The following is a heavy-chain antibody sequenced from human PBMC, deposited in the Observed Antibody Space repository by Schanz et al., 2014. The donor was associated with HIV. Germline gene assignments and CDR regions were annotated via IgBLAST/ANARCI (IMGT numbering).Heavy chain of an antibody. CDR3: SRVVTRWFGELPYGMDV. V-gene: IGHV3-49*05. CDR1: GFTFGDYP. Sequence: EVQLVESGGGLVKPGRSLRLSCTASGFTFGDYPMSWFRQAPGKGLEWVGFIRSKAYGGTTGYAASVKGRFIISRDDSNNIAYLEVNSLKTEDTAVYYCSRVVTRWFGELPYGMDVWGQGTTVTVSS. CDR2: IRSKAYGGTT. D-gene: IGHD3-10*01. J-gene: IGHJ6*02.